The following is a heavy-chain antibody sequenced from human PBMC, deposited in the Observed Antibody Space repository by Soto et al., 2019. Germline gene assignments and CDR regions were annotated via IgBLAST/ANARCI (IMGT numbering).Heavy chain of an antibody. CDR1: GGSISSGGYS. CDR2: IYHSGGT. Sequence: PSETLSLTCAVSGGSISSGGYSWSLIRQPPGKGLEWIGYIYHSGGTYYNPSLKSRVTISVDRSKNQFSLKLSSVTAADTAVYYCARDNLYCSGGSCFEYSLHWGQGTLVTVS. CDR3: ARDNLYCSGGSCFEYSLH. D-gene: IGHD2-15*01. V-gene: IGHV4-30-2*01. J-gene: IGHJ1*01.